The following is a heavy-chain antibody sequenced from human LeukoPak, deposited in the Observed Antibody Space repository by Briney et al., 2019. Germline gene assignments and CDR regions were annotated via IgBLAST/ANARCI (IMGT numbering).Heavy chain of an antibody. J-gene: IGHJ4*02. V-gene: IGHV3-21*01. Sequence: GGSLRLSCAASGFTFSSCHMNWVRQAPGKGLEWVSSISSSSSYIYYADSVKGRFTISRDNAKNSLYLQMNSLRAEDTAVYYCARFWSGHYNFDYWGQGTPVTVSS. D-gene: IGHD3-3*01. CDR2: ISSSSSYI. CDR3: ARFWSGHYNFDY. CDR1: GFTFSSCH.